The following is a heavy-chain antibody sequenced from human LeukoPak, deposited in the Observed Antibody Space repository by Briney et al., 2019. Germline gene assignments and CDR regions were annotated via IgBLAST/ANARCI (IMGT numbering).Heavy chain of an antibody. CDR2: INHSGST. D-gene: IGHD3-10*01. CDR1: GGSFSGYY. J-gene: IGHJ4*02. V-gene: IGHV4-34*01. CDR3: ARSPRGSGSPFDY. Sequence: SETLSLTCAVYGGSFSGYYWSWIRQPPGKGLEWIGEINHSGSTNCNPSLKSRVTISVDTSKNQFSPKLSSVTAADTAVYYCARSPRGSGSPFDYWGQGTLVTVSS.